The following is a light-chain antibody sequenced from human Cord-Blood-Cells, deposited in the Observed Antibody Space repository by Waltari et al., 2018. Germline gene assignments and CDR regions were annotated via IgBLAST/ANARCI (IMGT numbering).Light chain of an antibody. CDR1: QSISSY. CDR3: QQSYSTPLLT. CDR2: AAS. Sequence: DIQMTQSPSSLSASVGDRVTITCRASQSISSYLNGYQQKPGKAPKLLIYAASSLQSGVPSRFSGSGSGTDFTLTISSLQPEDVATYYCQQSYSTPLLTFGGGTKVEIK. V-gene: IGKV1-39*01. J-gene: IGKJ4*01.